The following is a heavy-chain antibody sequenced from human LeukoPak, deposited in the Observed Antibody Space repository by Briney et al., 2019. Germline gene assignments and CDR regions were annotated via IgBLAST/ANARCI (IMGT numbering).Heavy chain of an antibody. D-gene: IGHD3-10*01. CDR2: IWYDGNKK. J-gene: IGHJ4*02. V-gene: IGHV3-33*01. Sequence: GGSLRLSCAASGFSFSSYGMNWVRQAPGKGLEWVAVIWYDGNKKYYADSVRGRFTISRDNSKNTLYLQMDSLRADDTAVYYCARESRGELFAPPDYWGQGTLVTVSS. CDR1: GFSFSSYG. CDR3: ARESRGELFAPPDY.